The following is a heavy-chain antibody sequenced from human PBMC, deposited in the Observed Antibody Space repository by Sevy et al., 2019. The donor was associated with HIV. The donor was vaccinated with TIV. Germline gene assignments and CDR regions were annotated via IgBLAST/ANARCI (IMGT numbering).Heavy chain of an antibody. Sequence: SETLSLTCTVSGGSISSYYWSWIRQPPGKGLEWIGYIYYSGSTNYNPSLKSRVTISVDTSKNQFSLKLSSVTAADTAVYYCARGVGYYGSGSYSNYYGIDVWGQGTTVTVSS. CDR2: IYYSGST. V-gene: IGHV4-59*01. D-gene: IGHD3-10*01. CDR1: GGSISSYY. J-gene: IGHJ6*02. CDR3: ARGVGYYGSGSYSNYYGIDV.